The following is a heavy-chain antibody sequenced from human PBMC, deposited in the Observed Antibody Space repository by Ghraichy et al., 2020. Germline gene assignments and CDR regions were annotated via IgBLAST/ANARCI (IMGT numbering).Heavy chain of an antibody. CDR1: GGSFSGYY. Sequence: SQTLSLTCAVYGGSFSGYYWSWIRQPPGKGLEWIGEINHSGSTNYNPSLKSRVTISVDTSKNQFSLKLSSVTAADTAVYYCARHPPYGDTDPYFDYWGQGTLVTVSS. J-gene: IGHJ4*02. D-gene: IGHD4-17*01. CDR3: ARHPPYGDTDPYFDY. CDR2: INHSGST. V-gene: IGHV4-34*01.